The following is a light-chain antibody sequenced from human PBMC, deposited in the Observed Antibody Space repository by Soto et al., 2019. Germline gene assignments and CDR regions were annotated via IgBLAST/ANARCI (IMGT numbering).Light chain of an antibody. CDR1: QSSSSW. CDR2: YGS. Sequence: DIQMTQSPSTLSASVGGRVTIPCRASQSSSSWLDWYQQKPGKAPKLLIYYGSSLETGVPARFSGSGSGTEFTLTISSLQPDDFATYYCQQYNSYKHTFGQGTKVDIK. CDR3: QQYNSYKHT. J-gene: IGKJ2*01. V-gene: IGKV1-5*01.